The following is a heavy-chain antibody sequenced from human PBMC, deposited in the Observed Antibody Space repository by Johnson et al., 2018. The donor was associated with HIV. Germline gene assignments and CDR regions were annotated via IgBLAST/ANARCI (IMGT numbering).Heavy chain of an antibody. J-gene: IGHJ3*02. V-gene: IGHV3-30*18. CDR3: AKEDPWRRAFDI. Sequence: QVQLVESGGGVVQPGRSLRLSCAASGFTVSSNYMSWVRQAPGKGLEWVAVTSNDGSNKYYADSVKGRFTIYRDNFKNTLYLQMNGLRPEDTAVYYCAKEDPWRRAFDIWGQGTVVTVSS. CDR2: TSNDGSNK. CDR1: GFTVSSNY. D-gene: IGHD1-1*01.